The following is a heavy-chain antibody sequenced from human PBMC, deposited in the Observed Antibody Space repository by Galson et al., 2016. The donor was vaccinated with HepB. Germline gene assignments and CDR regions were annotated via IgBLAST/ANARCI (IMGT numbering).Heavy chain of an antibody. V-gene: IGHV1-2*02. CDR3: ARRRLASSWIWVDV. Sequence: SVKVSCKASGYTFTGYYMHWVRQAPGQGLEWMGWINPNSGGTNYAQKFQGRVTITRDTSNSTAYMELRRLRHDDTAVYYCARRRLASSWIWVDVWGQGTTVTVSS. D-gene: IGHD6-13*01. J-gene: IGHJ6*02. CDR2: INPNSGGT. CDR1: GYTFTGYY.